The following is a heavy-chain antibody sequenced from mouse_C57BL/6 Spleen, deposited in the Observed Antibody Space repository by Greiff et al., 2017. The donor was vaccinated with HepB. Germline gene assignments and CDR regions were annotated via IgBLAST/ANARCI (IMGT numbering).Heavy chain of an antibody. CDR1: GFSLTSYG. Sequence: VQGVESGPGLVAPSQSLSITCTVSGFSLTSYGVDWVRQSPGKGLEWLGVIWGVGSTNYNSALKSRLSISKDNSKSQVFLKMNSLQTDDTAMYYCASEGGLYDGPFAYWGQGTLVTVSA. J-gene: IGHJ3*01. V-gene: IGHV2-6*01. CDR2: IWGVGST. D-gene: IGHD2-3*01. CDR3: ASEGGLYDGPFAY.